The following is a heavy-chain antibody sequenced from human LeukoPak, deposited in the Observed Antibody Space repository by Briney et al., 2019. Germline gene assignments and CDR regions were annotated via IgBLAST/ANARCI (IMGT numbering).Heavy chain of an antibody. V-gene: IGHV3-48*03. J-gene: IGHJ4*02. CDR3: AATDPPAVAGFDY. Sequence: GGSLRLSCAASGFTFSSYEMNWVRQAPGKGLEWVSYISSSGSTIYYADSVKGRFTITRDNAKNSLCLQMNSLRAEDTAVYYCAATDPPAVAGFDYWGQGTLVTVSS. D-gene: IGHD6-19*01. CDR2: ISSSGSTI. CDR1: GFTFSSYE.